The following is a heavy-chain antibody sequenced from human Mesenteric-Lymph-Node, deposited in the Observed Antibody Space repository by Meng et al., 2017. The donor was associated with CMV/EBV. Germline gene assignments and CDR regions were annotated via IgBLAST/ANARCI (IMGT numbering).Heavy chain of an antibody. J-gene: IGHJ4*02. Sequence: ASVKVSCKASGYTFIDHYIHWVRQAPGQGLEWMGWISPNNGGAKYAQKFEGRVTMTRHTSISTAYMELSSLRSEDTAVYYCARGAAFLEWSFDYWGQGTLVTVSS. CDR2: ISPNNGGA. V-gene: IGHV1-2*02. CDR3: ARGAAFLEWSFDY. CDR1: GYTFIDHY. D-gene: IGHD3-3*02.